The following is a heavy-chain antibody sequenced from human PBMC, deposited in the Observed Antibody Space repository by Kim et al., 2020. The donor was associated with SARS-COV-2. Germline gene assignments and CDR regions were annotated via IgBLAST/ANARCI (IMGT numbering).Heavy chain of an antibody. CDR3: ARHPFSGDDAFDI. D-gene: IGHD1-26*01. J-gene: IGHJ3*02. V-gene: IGHV4-39*01. Sequence: YNPALKSRVTRSGDTSKNQFSLKLSSVTAADTAVYYCARHPFSGDDAFDIWGQGTMVTVSS.